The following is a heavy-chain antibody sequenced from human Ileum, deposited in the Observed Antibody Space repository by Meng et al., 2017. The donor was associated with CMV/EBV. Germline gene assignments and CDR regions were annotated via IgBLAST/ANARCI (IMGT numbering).Heavy chain of an antibody. D-gene: IGHD4-17*01. V-gene: IGHV1-69*05. J-gene: IGHJ6*02. CDR3: ATAPRGDYETYYYYGLDV. Sequence: SVKVSCKASGESYNSYAISWVRQAPGQGLEWMGGIIPIFRTTNYAQRFQGRATITTGESTSTVYMELSSLTSDDTAVYYCATAPRGDYETYYYYGLDVWGPGTTVTVSS. CDR1: GESYNSYA. CDR2: IIPIFRTT.